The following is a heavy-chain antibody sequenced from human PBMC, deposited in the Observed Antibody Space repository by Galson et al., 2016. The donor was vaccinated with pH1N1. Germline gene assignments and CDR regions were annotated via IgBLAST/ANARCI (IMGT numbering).Heavy chain of an antibody. V-gene: IGHV2-5*02. Sequence: ALEWLALFYWDGDQRSSPSLKSRLTITKDTSKNQVVLTMTNVDPVDTATYYCAHRRRGSGTPGVYDYWGQGTLVTVSS. CDR3: AHRRRGSGTPGVYDY. D-gene: IGHD3-10*01. J-gene: IGHJ4*02. CDR2: FYWDGDQ.